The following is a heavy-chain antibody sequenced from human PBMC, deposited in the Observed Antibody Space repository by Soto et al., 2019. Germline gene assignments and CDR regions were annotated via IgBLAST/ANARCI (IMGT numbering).Heavy chain of an antibody. CDR3: ATGAGAPAE. Sequence: EVQLVESGGGLVQPGGSLRLSCAASGFSFNTYGMSWIRQAPGKGLEWVANINEDGNKQNYVDSVRGRFTISRDNAKTSVLLHMNTVRVEDTAVYYGATGAGAPAEWGQGTLVTVSS. CDR2: INEDGNKQ. V-gene: IGHV3-7*01. CDR1: GFSFNTYG. D-gene: IGHD6-25*01. J-gene: IGHJ4*02.